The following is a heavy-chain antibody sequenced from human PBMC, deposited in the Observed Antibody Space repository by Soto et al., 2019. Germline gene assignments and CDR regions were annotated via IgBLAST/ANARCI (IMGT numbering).Heavy chain of an antibody. J-gene: IGHJ6*02. D-gene: IGHD3-22*01. Sequence: GASVKVSCKASGYTFTSYDINWVRQATGQGLEWMGWMNPNSGNTGYAQKFQGRVTMTRNTSISSAYMELSSLRSEDTAAYYCARFVPPGYYDSSGYYNYYYYGMDVWGQGTTVTVSS. CDR1: GYTFTSYD. V-gene: IGHV1-8*01. CDR2: MNPNSGNT. CDR3: ARFVPPGYYDSSGYYNYYYYGMDV.